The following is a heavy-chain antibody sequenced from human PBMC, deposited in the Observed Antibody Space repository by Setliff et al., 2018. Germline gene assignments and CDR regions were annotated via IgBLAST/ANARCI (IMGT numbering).Heavy chain of an antibody. CDR1: GATFSSYA. J-gene: IGHJ5*02. CDR2: IIPIFGTA. V-gene: IGHV1-69*06. D-gene: IGHD3-22*01. Sequence: SVKVSCKASGATFSSYAISWVRQAPGQGLEWMGRIIPIFGTANYAQKFQGRVTITADKSTSTAYMELRSLRSEDTDVYYCVIAPSSTVINWFDPWGQGTLVTVSS. CDR3: VIAPSSTVINWFDP.